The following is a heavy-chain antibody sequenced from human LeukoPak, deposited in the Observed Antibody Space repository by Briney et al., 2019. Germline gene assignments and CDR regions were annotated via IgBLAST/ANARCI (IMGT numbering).Heavy chain of an antibody. V-gene: IGHV3-21*01. CDR1: GFTLSSYS. Sequence: GGSLRLSCAASGFTLSSYSVNWVRQAPGKGPEWVSSINSGSSYIYYADSVKGRFTISRDNAKNSLFLQMNSLRAEDTAVYYCARDKEQLVLGAYYGMDVWGQGTTVTVSS. CDR2: INSGSSYI. J-gene: IGHJ6*02. CDR3: ARDKEQLVLGAYYGMDV. D-gene: IGHD6-13*01.